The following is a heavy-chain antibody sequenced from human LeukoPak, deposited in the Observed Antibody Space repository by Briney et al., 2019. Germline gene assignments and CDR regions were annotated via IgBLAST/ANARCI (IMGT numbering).Heavy chain of an antibody. CDR2: IYYSGST. J-gene: IGHJ4*02. CDR1: GGSISSGDYY. CDR3: ARYIVVVPAAIRGFDY. D-gene: IGHD2-2*02. Sequence: SETLSLTCTVSGGSISSGDYYWSWIRQPPGKGLEWIGYIYYSGSTYYNPSLKSRVTISVDTSKNQFSLKLSSVTAADTAVYYCARYIVVVPAAIRGFDYWGQGTLVTVSS. V-gene: IGHV4-30-4*08.